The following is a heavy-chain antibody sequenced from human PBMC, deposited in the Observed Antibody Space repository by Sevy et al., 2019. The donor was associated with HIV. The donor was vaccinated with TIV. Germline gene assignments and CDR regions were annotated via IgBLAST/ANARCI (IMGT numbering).Heavy chain of an antibody. V-gene: IGHV1-69*10. CDR2: IIPSVGIA. CDR3: ASVRPCGGDCYFFDT. CDR1: GGTLNNYG. J-gene: IGHJ4*02. D-gene: IGHD2-21*02. Sequence: ASVKVSCKASGGTLNNYGTNWVRQAPGQGLEWMGGIIPSVGIASYAQIIKGRAAISADTSTSTLYLEVGRLRSDDTAVYFCASVRPCGGDCYFFDTWGQGTLVTVSS.